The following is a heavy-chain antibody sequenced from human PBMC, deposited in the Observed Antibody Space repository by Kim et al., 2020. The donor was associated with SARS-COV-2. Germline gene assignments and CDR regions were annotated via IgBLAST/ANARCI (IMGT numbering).Heavy chain of an antibody. CDR2: QDGSDK. Sequence: QDGSDKNDLDSVKGRFTITRDNAKNSGELQMNSLRAEDTAVYYCARLFDYWGQGTMVTVSS. J-gene: IGHJ4*02. CDR3: ARLFDY. V-gene: IGHV3-7*01.